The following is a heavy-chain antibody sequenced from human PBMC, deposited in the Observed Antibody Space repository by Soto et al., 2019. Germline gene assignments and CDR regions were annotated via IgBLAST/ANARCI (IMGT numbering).Heavy chain of an antibody. J-gene: IGHJ4*02. D-gene: IGHD5-18*01. Sequence: GESLKISCNASGYTFTNNWISWVRQKPGQGLEWMGRIDPSDSRTKYNPSFEGHVTISIDKSINTAFLQWSSLRASDTAVYFCARRRGYSYDFDYWGQGTPVT. V-gene: IGHV5-10-1*01. CDR1: GYTFTNNW. CDR2: IDPSDSRT. CDR3: ARRRGYSYDFDY.